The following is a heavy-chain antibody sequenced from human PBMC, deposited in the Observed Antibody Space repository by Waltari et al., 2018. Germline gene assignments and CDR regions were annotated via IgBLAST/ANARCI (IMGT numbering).Heavy chain of an antibody. CDR3: ASDIPGDYEPFDY. J-gene: IGHJ4*02. D-gene: IGHD4-17*01. CDR2: IKSKADGATT. CDR1: GFTFINAW. V-gene: IGHV3-15*01. Sequence: EVQLVESGGDLIKPGGSLRLSCAASGFTFINAWMSWVRQAPGKGQEGGGRIKSKADGATTGYAAPVKGRFTISRDDSKNTLYLQMDNLKTEDTAVYYWASDIPGDYEPFDYRGQGTLVTVSS.